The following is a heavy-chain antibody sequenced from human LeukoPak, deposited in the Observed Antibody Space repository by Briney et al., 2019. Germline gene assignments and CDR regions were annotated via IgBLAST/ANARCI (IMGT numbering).Heavy chain of an antibody. J-gene: IGHJ6*02. D-gene: IGHD6-25*01. V-gene: IGHV3-7*01. CDR1: GFTFSSFW. Sequence: GGSLRLSCAASGFTFSSFWMSWVRQAPGKGLEWVANIKPEGSEKYYVDSVKGRFTISRDNAKNSLYLHMNSLRAEDTAVYYCTRNRGLDVWGQGTTVTVSS. CDR2: IKPEGSEK. CDR3: TRNRGLDV.